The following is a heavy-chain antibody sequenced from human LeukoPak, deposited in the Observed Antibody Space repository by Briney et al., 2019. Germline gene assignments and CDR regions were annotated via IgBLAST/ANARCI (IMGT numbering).Heavy chain of an antibody. V-gene: IGHV3-20*04. Sequence: PGGSLRLSCAASGFTFDDYGMSWVRQAPGKGLEWVSGINWNGGSTGYADSVKGRFTISRDNAKNSLYLQMNSLRAEDTALYYCARDGGLAQMTTVTTYVDYWGQGTLVTVSS. CDR2: INWNGGST. D-gene: IGHD4-17*01. CDR1: GFTFDDYG. J-gene: IGHJ4*02. CDR3: ARDGGLAQMTTVTTYVDY.